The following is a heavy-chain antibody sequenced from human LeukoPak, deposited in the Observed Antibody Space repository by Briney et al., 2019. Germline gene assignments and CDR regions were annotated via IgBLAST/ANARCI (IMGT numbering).Heavy chain of an antibody. V-gene: IGHV5-51*01. Sequence: KPGESLKISCKGSGYSFTSCWIGWVRQMPGKGLEWMGIIYPGDSDTRYRPSFQGQVTISADKSISTAYLQWSSLKASDTAMYYCASGRTGYSSRFDYWGQGTLVTVSS. CDR2: IYPGDSDT. CDR3: ASGRTGYSSRFDY. D-gene: IGHD6-19*01. J-gene: IGHJ4*02. CDR1: GYSFTSCW.